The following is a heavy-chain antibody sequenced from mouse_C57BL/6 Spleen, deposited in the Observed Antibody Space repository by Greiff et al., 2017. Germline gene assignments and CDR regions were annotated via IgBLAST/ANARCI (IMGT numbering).Heavy chain of an antibody. V-gene: IGHV2-9-1*01. CDR3: ARYYASYAMDY. J-gene: IGHJ4*01. CDR2: IWTGGGT. CDR1: GFSLTSYA. Sequence: VKLVESGPGLVAPSQSLSITCTVSGFSLTSYAISWVRQPPGKGLEWLGVIWTGGGTNYNSALKPRLSISKDNSKSQVFLKMNRLQTDDTARDYCARYYASYAMDYRGQGTSVTVSS. D-gene: IGHD1-1*02.